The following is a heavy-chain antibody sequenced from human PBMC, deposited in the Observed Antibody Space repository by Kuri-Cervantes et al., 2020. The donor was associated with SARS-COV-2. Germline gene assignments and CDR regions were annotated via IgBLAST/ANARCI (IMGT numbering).Heavy chain of an antibody. CDR1: GYTFSGYY. Sequence: SVKVSCKASGYTFSGYYIYWVRQAPGQGLEWMGWINPNSGGTNYAQKFQGWVTMTRDTSIGTAYMELSRPRSDDTAVYYCARGMVRGIIQSYYYAMDVWGQGTTVTVSS. J-gene: IGHJ6*02. V-gene: IGHV1-2*04. CDR3: ARGMVRGIIQSYYYAMDV. CDR2: INPNSGGT. D-gene: IGHD3-10*01.